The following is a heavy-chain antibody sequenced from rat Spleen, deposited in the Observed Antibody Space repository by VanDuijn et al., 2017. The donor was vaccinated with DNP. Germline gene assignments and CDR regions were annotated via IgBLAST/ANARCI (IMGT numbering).Heavy chain of an antibody. Sequence: EVQLVESGGGLVHPGRSLTLSCAASGFTFSNYYMAWVRQAPTKGLEWVATISSGDGSTYCRDSVKGRFTISRDNAKSTLYLQMNSLRSEDTATYYCATHQVYYGLSFVYWGQGVMVTVSS. CDR2: ISSGDGST. CDR1: GFTFSNYY. J-gene: IGHJ2*01. CDR3: ATHQVYYGLSFVY. D-gene: IGHD1-6*01. V-gene: IGHV5-25*01.